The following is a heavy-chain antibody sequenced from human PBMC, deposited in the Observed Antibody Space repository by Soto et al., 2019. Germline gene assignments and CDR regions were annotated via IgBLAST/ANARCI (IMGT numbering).Heavy chain of an antibody. V-gene: IGHV4-39*01. J-gene: IGHJ4*02. CDR3: ARQPYDSSDYFDY. D-gene: IGHD3-22*01. CDR1: GDSISSSTYY. CDR2: IYYSGTT. Sequence: SETLSLTCAVSGDSISSSTYYWGWIRQPPGKGLEWIGSIYYSGTTYYNPSLESRVTISVDTSRIHFSLKLISVAAADTAVYFCARQPYDSSDYFDYWGQGTLVTVSS.